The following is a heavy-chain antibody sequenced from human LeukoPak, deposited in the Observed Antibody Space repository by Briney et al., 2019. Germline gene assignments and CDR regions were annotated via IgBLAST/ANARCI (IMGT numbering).Heavy chain of an antibody. CDR2: ISANNGNT. J-gene: IGHJ3*02. D-gene: IGHD3-10*01. Sequence: ASVKVSCKASGYTFTSYGISWVRQAPGQGLEWMGWISANNGNTNYAQKFQGRVTITRDTSASTAYMELSSLRSEDTAVYYCASREPYYGSGSSDAFHIWGQGTMVTVSS. CDR1: GYTFTSYG. CDR3: ASREPYYGSGSSDAFHI. V-gene: IGHV1-18*01.